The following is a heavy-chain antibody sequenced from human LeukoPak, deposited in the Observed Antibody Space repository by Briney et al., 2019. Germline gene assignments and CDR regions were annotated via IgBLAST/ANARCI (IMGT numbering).Heavy chain of an antibody. J-gene: IGHJ3*01. V-gene: IGHV4-31*03. CDR3: ATSKGCDAFHF. CDR2: ISYSGNT. D-gene: IGHD6-19*01. CDR1: GGSISSDDHY. Sequence: PSETLSLTCTVSGGSISSDDHYWSWIRQHPGKGLEWIGYISYSGNTNYNPSLKSRLTISVDTSKNQFSLKLSSVTAADTAVYFCATSKGCDAFHFWGQGTLVPVSS.